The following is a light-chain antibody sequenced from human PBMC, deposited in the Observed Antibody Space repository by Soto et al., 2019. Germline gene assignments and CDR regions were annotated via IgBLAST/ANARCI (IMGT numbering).Light chain of an antibody. Sequence: DIQMTQSPSSLSTSVGDRVTITCRASQAISIYLAWYQQKPGKVPKLLIYAASTLQSGVPSRFSGSGSGTDFNLTISSLQPEDVATYYCQEYNSAPPTFGQGTKVEIK. CDR2: AAS. CDR1: QAISIY. J-gene: IGKJ1*01. CDR3: QEYNSAPPT. V-gene: IGKV1-27*01.